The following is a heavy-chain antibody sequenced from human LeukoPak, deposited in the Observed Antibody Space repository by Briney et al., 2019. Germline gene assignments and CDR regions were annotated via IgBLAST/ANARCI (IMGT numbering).Heavy chain of an antibody. V-gene: IGHV3-21*04. J-gene: IGHJ4*02. D-gene: IGHD3-22*01. Sequence: GGSLRLSCAASGFTFSSYSMNWVRQAPGKGLEWVSSISSSSSYIYYADSVKGRFTISRDNAKNTLFLQMNSLRAEDTAVYYCARAVYDTSGHYYYYFDYWGQGTLVTVSS. CDR1: GFTFSSYS. CDR3: ARAVYDTSGHYYYYFDY. CDR2: ISSSSSYI.